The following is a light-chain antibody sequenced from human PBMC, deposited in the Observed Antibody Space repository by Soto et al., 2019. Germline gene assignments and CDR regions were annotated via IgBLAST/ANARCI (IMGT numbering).Light chain of an antibody. CDR1: QGISNS. CDR2: AAS. V-gene: IGKV1D-8*03. CDR3: YQYGSSSPWT. Sequence: VIWMTQSPSLLSASTGDRVTISCRMSQGISNSLAWYQQKPGKAPELLIYAASTLQSGVPSRFSGSGSGTEVTLIISSLQPDGFASYYCYQYGSSSPWTFGQGTKVEIK. J-gene: IGKJ1*01.